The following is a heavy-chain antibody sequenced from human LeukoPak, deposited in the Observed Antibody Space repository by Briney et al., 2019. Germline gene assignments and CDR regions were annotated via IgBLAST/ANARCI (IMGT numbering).Heavy chain of an antibody. V-gene: IGHV4-39*01. Sequence: SETLSLTCTVSGGSVSRPHHCWAWIRQPPGKGPEWTVRLCYAGWSTYYNLSLKSRVTISVDTSTNQFSLKLTSVAVADAAIYYCAYSSQYYFDGGQGTLVTVPS. D-gene: IGHD2/OR15-2a*01. CDR1: GGSVSRPHHC. CDR2: LCYAGWST. CDR3: AYSSQYYFD. J-gene: IGHJ4*02.